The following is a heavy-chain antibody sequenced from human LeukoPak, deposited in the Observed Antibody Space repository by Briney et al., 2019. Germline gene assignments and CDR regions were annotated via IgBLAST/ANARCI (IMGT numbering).Heavy chain of an antibody. J-gene: IGHJ4*02. CDR3: ARKRGEMATILDY. Sequence: PGGSLRLSCAASGFTFRSYSMNWVRQAPGKGLEWVSYISSSSSTIYYADSVKGRFTISRDNAKNSLYLQMNSLRAEDTAVYYCARKRGEMATILDYWGQGTLVTVSS. D-gene: IGHD5-24*01. CDR1: GFTFRSYS. V-gene: IGHV3-48*01. CDR2: ISSSSSTI.